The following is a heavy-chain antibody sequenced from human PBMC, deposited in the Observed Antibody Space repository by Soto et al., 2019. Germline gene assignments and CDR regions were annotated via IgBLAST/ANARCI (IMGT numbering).Heavy chain of an antibody. V-gene: IGHV3-23*01. D-gene: IGHD3-10*01. CDR2: ISGRGGTT. Sequence: GGFLRLSCAASGFTFSSCAMSWVRQAPGKGLEWVSGISGRGGTTYYVDSVKGRFTISRDNSKNTLYLQMNSLRAEDTAVYYCVKETSVSGSLWTDRPNKPFDYWGQGTLVTVSS. J-gene: IGHJ4*02. CDR3: VKETSVSGSLWTDRPNKPFDY. CDR1: GFTFSSCA.